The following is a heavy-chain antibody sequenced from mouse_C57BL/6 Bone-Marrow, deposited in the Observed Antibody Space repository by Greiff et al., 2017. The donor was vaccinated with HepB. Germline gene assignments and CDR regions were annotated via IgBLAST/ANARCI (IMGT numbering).Heavy chain of an antibody. D-gene: IGHD2-2*01. CDR1: GFTFTDYY. CDR3: ASSMVTGYFDV. CDR2: IRNKANGYTT. V-gene: IGHV7-3*01. J-gene: IGHJ1*03. Sequence: EVMLVESGGGLVQPGGSLSLSCAASGFTFTDYYMSWVRQPPGKALEWLGFIRNKANGYTTEYSASVKGRFTISRDNSQSILYLQMNALRAEDSATYYCASSMVTGYFDVWGTGTTVTVSS.